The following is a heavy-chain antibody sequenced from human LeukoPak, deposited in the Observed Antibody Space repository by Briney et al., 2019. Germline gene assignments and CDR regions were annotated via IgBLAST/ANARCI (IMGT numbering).Heavy chain of an antibody. V-gene: IGHV3-13*01. D-gene: IGHD1-1*01. CDR1: GFTFSNFD. CDR2: IRTASDT. Sequence: PGGSLRLSCAASGFTFSNFDMHWVRQPTGQGLEWVSTIRTASDTYYPGSVEGRFTLSRDNAKNSLYLQMNSLTAGDTAVYYCARGPPRGKYYYMDVWGKGTTVTVSS. CDR3: ARGPPRGKYYYMDV. J-gene: IGHJ6*03.